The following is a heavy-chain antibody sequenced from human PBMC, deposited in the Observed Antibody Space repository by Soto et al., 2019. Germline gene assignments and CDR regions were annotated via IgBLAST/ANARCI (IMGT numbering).Heavy chain of an antibody. J-gene: IGHJ3*02. CDR3: ARDPTYSTGDIYYDALDI. CDR2: IREDGALK. CDR1: GFTFSNYW. Sequence: GGSLRLSCAASGFTFSNYWMTWVRQAPGKGLEWVANIREDGALKNYVDSVEGRFTISRDNAKSSLYLQMNSLRAEDTAVYFCARDPTYSTGDIYYDALDIWGQGTMVTVSS. D-gene: IGHD2-8*02. V-gene: IGHV3-7*03.